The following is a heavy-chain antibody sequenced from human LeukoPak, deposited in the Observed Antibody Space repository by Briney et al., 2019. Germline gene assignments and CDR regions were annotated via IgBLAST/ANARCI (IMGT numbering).Heavy chain of an antibody. V-gene: IGHV3-7*01. J-gene: IGHJ4*02. D-gene: IGHD3-16*02. Sequence: GGSLRLSCVASGFMFNNYWMSWVRQAPGKGLEWVACIKEDGSEKYYVDPVKGRFTISRDNAKNSLYLQMNSLGAEDTAVYYCATRYRGGGQGTLVIVSS. CDR3: ATRYRG. CDR2: IKEDGSEK. CDR1: GFMFNNYW.